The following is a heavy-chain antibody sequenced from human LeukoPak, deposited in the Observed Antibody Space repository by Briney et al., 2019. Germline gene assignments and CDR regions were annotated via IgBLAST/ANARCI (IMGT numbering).Heavy chain of an antibody. V-gene: IGHV4-4*07. Sequence: SETLSLTCTVSRGSISTFYWSWIRQPAGKGLEWIGHIYTSGSTNYNPSLKSRVTISVDTSKNQFSLKLSSVTAADTAVYYCARGVGGYCSGGSCYSGPNWFDPWGQGTLVTVSS. D-gene: IGHD2-15*01. CDR2: IYTSGST. J-gene: IGHJ5*02. CDR3: ARGVGGYCSGGSCYSGPNWFDP. CDR1: RGSISTFY.